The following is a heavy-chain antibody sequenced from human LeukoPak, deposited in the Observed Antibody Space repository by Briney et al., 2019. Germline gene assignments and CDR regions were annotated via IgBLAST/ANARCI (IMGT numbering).Heavy chain of an antibody. Sequence: GGSLRLSCAASGFTFSSYGMHWVRQAPGKGLEWVAVIWYDGSNKYYADSVKGRFTISRDNSKNTLYLQMNSLRAEDTAVYYCARDRYVWIQLRLSYGMDVWGQGTTVTVSS. D-gene: IGHD5-18*01. CDR3: ARDRYVWIQLRLSYGMDV. CDR2: IWYDGSNK. V-gene: IGHV3-33*01. CDR1: GFTFSSYG. J-gene: IGHJ6*02.